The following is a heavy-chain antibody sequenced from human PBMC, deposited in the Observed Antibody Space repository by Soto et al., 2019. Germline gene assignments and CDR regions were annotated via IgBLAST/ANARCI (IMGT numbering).Heavy chain of an antibody. CDR2: IIPIFGTA. J-gene: IGHJ6*02. V-gene: IGHV1-69*13. Sequence: GASVKVSCKASGGTFSSYAISWVRQAPGQGLEWMGGIIPIFGTANYAQKFQGRVTITADESTGTAYMELSSLRSEDTAVYYCARPGFRGEEYYYYGMDVWGQGTTVTVSS. CDR3: ARPGFRGEEYYYYGMDV. D-gene: IGHD3-16*01. CDR1: GGTFSSYA.